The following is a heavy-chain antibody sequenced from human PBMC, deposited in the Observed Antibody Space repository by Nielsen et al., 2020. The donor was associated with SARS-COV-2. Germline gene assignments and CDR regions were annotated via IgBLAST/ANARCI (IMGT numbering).Heavy chain of an antibody. D-gene: IGHD6-19*01. CDR2: INSDGSST. CDR1: GFTFSSYW. Sequence: GESLKISCAASGFTFSSYWMHWVRQAPEKGLVWVSRINSDGSSTSYADSVKGRFTISRDNAKNTLYLQMNSLRAEDTAVYYCGVAGGYWGQGTLVTVSS. V-gene: IGHV3-74*01. J-gene: IGHJ4*02. CDR3: GVAGGY.